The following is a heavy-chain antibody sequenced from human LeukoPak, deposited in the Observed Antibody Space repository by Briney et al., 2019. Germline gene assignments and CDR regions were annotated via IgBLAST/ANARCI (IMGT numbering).Heavy chain of an antibody. V-gene: IGHV3-30*02. D-gene: IGHD2-2*01. Sequence: GECLRQCFATHAFTISNERMPSVRWEPAKGLGRLAFIRYDGSNKYYADSVKGRFTISRDNSKNTLYLQMNSLRAEDTAVYYCAKGRGFVVGGSDYWGQGTLVTVSS. CDR2: IRYDGSNK. CDR3: AKGRGFVVGGSDY. CDR1: AFTISNER. J-gene: IGHJ4*02.